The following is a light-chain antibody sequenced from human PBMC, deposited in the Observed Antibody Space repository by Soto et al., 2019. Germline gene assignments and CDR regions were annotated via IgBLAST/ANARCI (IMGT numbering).Light chain of an antibody. V-gene: IGKV4-1*01. CDR1: QSVFSSSTNKNY. Sequence: DFVMTQSPDSLAVSLGERATINCKSSQSVFSSSTNKNYLAWFQQKPGQPPKLLIYWASTRKSGVPDRFSGSGSGTDFTLTINSLQAEDVAVYYCQQYYSTPWTFGQGTKVEIK. J-gene: IGKJ1*01. CDR3: QQYYSTPWT. CDR2: WAS.